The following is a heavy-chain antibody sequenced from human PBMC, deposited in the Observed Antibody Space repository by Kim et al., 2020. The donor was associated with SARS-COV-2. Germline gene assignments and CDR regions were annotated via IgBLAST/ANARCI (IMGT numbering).Heavy chain of an antibody. D-gene: IGHD3-22*01. J-gene: IGHJ3*02. CDR3: TTYYYDSGRYYGAFDI. V-gene: IGHV3-15*01. Sequence: GGSLRLSCAASGFIFTNAGMSWVRQAPGKGLEWVGRIKSKTDGGTIEYAAPVKGRFTISRDDSGNTLYLQMNSLKTEDTAVYYCTTYYYDSGRYYGAFDIWGQGTMVTVSS. CDR1: GFIFTNAG. CDR2: IKSKTDGGTI.